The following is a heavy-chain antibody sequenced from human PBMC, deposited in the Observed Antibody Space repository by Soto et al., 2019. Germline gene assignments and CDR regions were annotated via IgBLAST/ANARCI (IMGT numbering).Heavy chain of an antibody. J-gene: IGHJ4*02. CDR1: GYTLTELS. CDR3: ATDRWDSGSYGVEFDY. CDR2: FDPEDGET. Sequence: ASVKVSCKVSGYTLTELSMHWVRQAPGKGLEWMGGFDPEDGETIYAQKFQGRVTMTEDTSTDTAYMELSSLRSEDTAVYYCATDRWDSGSYGVEFDYWGQGTLVTFSS. D-gene: IGHD1-26*01. V-gene: IGHV1-24*01.